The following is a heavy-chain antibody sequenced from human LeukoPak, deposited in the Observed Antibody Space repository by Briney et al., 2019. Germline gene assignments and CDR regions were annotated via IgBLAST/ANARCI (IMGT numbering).Heavy chain of an antibody. Sequence: GGSLRLSCEASGITFSNYWMHWVRQVPGKGLVWVSRIRSDGGDTTYADFVQGRFTISRDNVKNMLYLQMNSLRAEDTAVYYCARLAARQILGYYGMDVWGQGTTVTVSS. V-gene: IGHV3-74*01. CDR3: ARLAARQILGYYGMDV. D-gene: IGHD6-6*01. J-gene: IGHJ6*02. CDR1: GITFSNYW. CDR2: IRSDGGDT.